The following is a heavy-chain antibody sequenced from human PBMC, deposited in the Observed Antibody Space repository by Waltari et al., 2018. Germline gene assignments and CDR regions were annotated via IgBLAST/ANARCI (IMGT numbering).Heavy chain of an antibody. CDR3: ARLKNGLFWYFDL. J-gene: IGHJ2*01. D-gene: IGHD2-8*01. CDR2: INPNSGGT. V-gene: IGHV1-2*06. CDR1: GYTFTGYY. Sequence: QVQLVQSGAEVKKPGASVTVSCKASGYTFTGYYMHWVRQAPGQGLEWMGRINPNSGGTNYAQKFQGRVTMTRDTSISTAYMELSRLRSDDTAVYYCARLKNGLFWYFDLWGRGTLVTVSS.